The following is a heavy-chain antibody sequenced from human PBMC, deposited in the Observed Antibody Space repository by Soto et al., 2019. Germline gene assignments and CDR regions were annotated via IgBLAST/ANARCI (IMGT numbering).Heavy chain of an antibody. D-gene: IGHD3-22*01. Sequence: SETLSLTCAVYGGSFSGYYWSWIRQPPGKGLEWIGEINHSGSTNYNPSLKSRVTISVDTSKNQFSLKLSSVTAADTAVYYCARGRYYDSSGYYSDWGQGTLVTVSS. CDR2: INHSGST. CDR3: ARGRYYDSSGYYSD. CDR1: GGSFSGYY. J-gene: IGHJ4*02. V-gene: IGHV4-34*01.